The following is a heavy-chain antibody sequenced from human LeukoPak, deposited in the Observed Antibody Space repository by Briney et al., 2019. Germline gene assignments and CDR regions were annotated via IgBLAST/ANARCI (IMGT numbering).Heavy chain of an antibody. CDR2: INHSGST. J-gene: IGHJ6*02. D-gene: IGHD3-10*01. Sequence: PSETLSLTRAVYGGSFSGYYWSWIRQPPGKGLEWIGEINHSGSTNYNPSLKSRVTISVDTSKNQFSLKLSSVTAADTAVYYCARRYGSGSYYYYYGMDVWGQGTTVTVSS. CDR3: ARRYGSGSYYYYYGMDV. CDR1: GGSFSGYY. V-gene: IGHV4-34*01.